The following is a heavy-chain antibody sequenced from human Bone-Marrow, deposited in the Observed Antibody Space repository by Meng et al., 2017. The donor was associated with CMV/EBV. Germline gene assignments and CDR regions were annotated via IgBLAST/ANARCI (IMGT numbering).Heavy chain of an antibody. CDR1: GSTFSSYW. Sequence: GESLKISCVASGSTFSSYWMHLVRQAPGKGLVWVSRINSAGSSTIYADSVKGRFTISRDNAKNTLYLQMSSLRAEDTAVYFCATIQVWEDDAFDIWGQGTMVTVSS. CDR2: INSAGSST. D-gene: IGHD5-18*01. J-gene: IGHJ3*02. CDR3: ATIQVWEDDAFDI. V-gene: IGHV3-74*01.